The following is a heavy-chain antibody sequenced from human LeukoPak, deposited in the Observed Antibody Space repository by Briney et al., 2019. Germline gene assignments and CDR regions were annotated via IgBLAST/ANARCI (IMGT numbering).Heavy chain of an antibody. D-gene: IGHD4-17*01. J-gene: IGHJ3*02. CDR2: ISSSGST. V-gene: IGHV4-59*08. CDR3: ARLESYGVDGFDI. CDR1: GGSISRYL. Sequence: PSETLSLTCTVSGGSISRYLWNWIRQPPGKGLEWIGYISSSGSTYYNPSLRSPVTISMDTSKNQFSLKLSSVTAADTAVYYCARLESYGVDGFDIWGQGTMVTVSS.